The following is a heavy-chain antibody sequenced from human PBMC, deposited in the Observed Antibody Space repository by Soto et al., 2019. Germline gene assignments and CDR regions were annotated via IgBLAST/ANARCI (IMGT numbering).Heavy chain of an antibody. CDR3: AGGSASSSWYSWFDR. CDR1: GYTFTSYA. V-gene: IGHV1-3*01. D-gene: IGHD6-13*01. J-gene: IGHJ5*02. CDR2: ISAGNGNT. Sequence: ASVKVSCKASGYTFTSYAMHWVRQAPGQRLEWMGWISAGNGNTKYSEKFQDRVTITRDTSASTAYMELSSLRSEDTAVYYCAGGSASSSWYSWFDRWGQGTLVTVSS.